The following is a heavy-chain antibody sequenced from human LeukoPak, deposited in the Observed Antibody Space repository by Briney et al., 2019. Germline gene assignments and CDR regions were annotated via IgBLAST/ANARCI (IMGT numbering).Heavy chain of an antibody. CDR1: GGTFSSYG. CDR2: ISAYNGNT. D-gene: IGHD6-19*01. J-gene: IGHJ4*02. CDR3: ARAGAYSSGWYVVY. V-gene: IGHV1-18*01. Sequence: ASVKVSCKASGGTFSSYGISWVRQAPGQGLGWMGRISAYNGNTNYAQKLQGRVTMTTDTSTSTAYMELRSLGSDDTAVYYCARAGAYSSGWYVVYWGQGTLVTVSS.